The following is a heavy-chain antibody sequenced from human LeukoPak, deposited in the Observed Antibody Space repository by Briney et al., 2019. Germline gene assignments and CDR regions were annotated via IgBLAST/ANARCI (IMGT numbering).Heavy chain of an antibody. V-gene: IGHV1-2*02. D-gene: IGHD1-26*01. J-gene: IGHJ4*02. Sequence: ASVKVSCKSSGYTFTGCYMHWVRPAPGQGLAWVGWINPNSGGTNYAQKFQGRVTMTRDTSITTAYMELSRLRSDDTAVYHCARGGGSYYGGYYFDYWGQGTLVTVSS. CDR3: ARGGGSYYGGYYFDY. CDR2: INPNSGGT. CDR1: GYTFTGCY.